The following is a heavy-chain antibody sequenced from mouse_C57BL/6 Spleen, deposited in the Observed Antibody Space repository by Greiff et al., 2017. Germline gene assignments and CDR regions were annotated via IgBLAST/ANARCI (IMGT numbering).Heavy chain of an antibody. Sequence: QVQLKQPGAELVRPGSSVKLSCKASGYTFTSYWMHWVKQRPIQGLEWIGNIDPSDSETHYNQKFKDKATLTVDNSSSTAYMQLSSLTSEDSAVYYCARAYGSSYAVDYWGQGTTLTVSS. D-gene: IGHD1-1*01. V-gene: IGHV1-52*01. CDR2: IDPSDSET. CDR3: ARAYGSSYAVDY. CDR1: GYTFTSYW. J-gene: IGHJ2*01.